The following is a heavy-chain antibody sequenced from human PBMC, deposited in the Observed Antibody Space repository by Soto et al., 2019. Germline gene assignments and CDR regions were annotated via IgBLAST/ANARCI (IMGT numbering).Heavy chain of an antibody. Sequence: EVQLLESGGGLVQPGGSLRLSCAASGFTFSSFAMRWVRHAPVKGLAWVSAIGSRGDSTSYADCVKGRFTISRDNSNTTLYLQMNRLRAEDTAVYYCSNALIYGYTSGRPFDFWGQGTLVTVSS. V-gene: IGHV3-23*01. CDR3: SNALIYGYTSGRPFDF. D-gene: IGHD6-19*01. CDR2: IGSRGDST. J-gene: IGHJ4*02. CDR1: GFTFSSFA.